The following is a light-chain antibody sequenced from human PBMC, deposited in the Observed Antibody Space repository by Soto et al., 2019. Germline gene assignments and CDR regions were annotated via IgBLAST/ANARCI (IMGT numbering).Light chain of an antibody. V-gene: IGLV2-14*01. Sequence: QSVLTQPASVSGSPGQSVTISCTGTSSDVGAYNLVSWYQQYPGKAPKLMIYEVSNRPSGVSNRFSGSKSGNTASLTISGLQAEDEAAYYCCTPYEGGGRDVCRTGTKVTDL. CDR2: EVS. J-gene: IGLJ1*01. CDR1: SSDVGAYNL. CDR3: CTPYEGGGRDV.